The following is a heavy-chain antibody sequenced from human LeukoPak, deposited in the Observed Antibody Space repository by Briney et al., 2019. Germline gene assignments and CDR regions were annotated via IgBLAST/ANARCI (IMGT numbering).Heavy chain of an antibody. D-gene: IGHD3-10*01. V-gene: IGHV3-53*01. Sequence: GGSLRLSCAASGFTVSSNHMSWVRQAPGKGLEWVSVIYSGGSTYYADSVKGRFTISRDNSKNTLYLQMNSLRAEDTAVYYCASFLNYYGSGSYGPSRHQGEVGYWGQGTLVTVSS. CDR3: ASFLNYYGSGSYGPSRHQGEVGY. CDR1: GFTVSSNH. CDR2: IYSGGST. J-gene: IGHJ4*02.